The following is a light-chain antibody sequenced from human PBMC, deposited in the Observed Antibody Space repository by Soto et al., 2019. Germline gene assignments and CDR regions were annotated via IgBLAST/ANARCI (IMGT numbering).Light chain of an antibody. CDR2: LEGSGSY. J-gene: IGLJ3*02. CDR1: SGHSSYS. Sequence: QAVVTQSSSASASLGSSVKLTCTLSSGHSSYSIAWHQQQPGKAPRYLMKLEGSGSYNKGSGVPDRFSGSSSGADRYLTISNLQSEDEADYYCETWDSNTLWVFGGGTKLTVL. V-gene: IGLV4-60*03. CDR3: ETWDSNTLWV.